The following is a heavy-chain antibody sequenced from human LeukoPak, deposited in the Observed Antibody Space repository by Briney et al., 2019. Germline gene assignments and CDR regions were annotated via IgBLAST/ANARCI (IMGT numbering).Heavy chain of an antibody. J-gene: IGHJ4*02. CDR3: AREQQLALDY. CDR2: ISSSGSYI. D-gene: IGHD6-13*01. CDR1: EFIFSSYT. Sequence: GGSLRLSCAASEFIFSSYTMNWVRQAPGKGLEWVSSISSSGSYIYYTDSVKGRFTISRDNAKNSLYLQMNSLRAEDTAMYYCAREQQLALDYWGQGTLVTVSS. V-gene: IGHV3-21*01.